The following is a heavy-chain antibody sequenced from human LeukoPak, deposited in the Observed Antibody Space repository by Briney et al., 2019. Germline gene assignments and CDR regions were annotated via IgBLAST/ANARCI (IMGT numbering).Heavy chain of an antibody. J-gene: IGHJ4*02. CDR3: ARGAGEMATITFYFDY. CDR1: GGSISSYY. V-gene: IGHV4-59*01. Sequence: PSETLSLTCTVSGGSISSYYWSWIRQPPGKGLEWIGYIYYSGSTNYNPSLKSRVTISVDTSKNQFSLKLSSVTAADTAVYYCARGAGEMATITFYFDYWGQGTLVTVSS. D-gene: IGHD5-24*01. CDR2: IYYSGST.